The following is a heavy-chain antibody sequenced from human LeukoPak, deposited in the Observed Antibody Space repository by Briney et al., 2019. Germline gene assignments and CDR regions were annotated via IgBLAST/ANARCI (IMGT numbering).Heavy chain of an antibody. D-gene: IGHD5-24*01. CDR2: IYYSGNT. CDR1: GGSLSSSSYY. V-gene: IGHV4-39*01. Sequence: PSVTLSLTCTVSGGSLSSSSYYWGWIRQPPGTGLEWIGRIYYSGNTYYNPSLQSRVTISVDTSKNQLSLKLSSVTAADTAVYYCARLRPRRDGFSTEAWHFDYWGQGTLVTVSS. CDR3: ARLRPRRDGFSTEAWHFDY. J-gene: IGHJ4*02.